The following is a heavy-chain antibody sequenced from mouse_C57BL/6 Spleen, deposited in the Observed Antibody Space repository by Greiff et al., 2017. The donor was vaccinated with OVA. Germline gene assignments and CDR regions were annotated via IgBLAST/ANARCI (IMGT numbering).Heavy chain of an antibody. CDR2: ICPRSGTT. D-gene: IGHD3-2*02. V-gene: IGHV1-81*01. Sequence: VHLQQSGAELARPGASVTLSCTASGYTFTSYGIRWVRQSTGQGLEWLGEICPRSGTTYYTAMFTGQATLTADKSSSTACMVLRSLTSEDSAVSFCAREGQLRLPGYAMDYWGQGTSVTVSS. CDR3: AREGQLRLPGYAMDY. CDR1: GYTFTSYG. J-gene: IGHJ4*01.